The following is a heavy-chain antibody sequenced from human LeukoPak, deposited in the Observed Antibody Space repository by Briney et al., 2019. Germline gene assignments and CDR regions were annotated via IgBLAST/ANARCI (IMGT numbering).Heavy chain of an antibody. CDR2: IYYSGST. Sequence: SETLSLTCTVSGGSISSGGYSWSWIRQHPGKGLEWIGYIYYSGSTYYNPSLKSRVTISVDTSKNQFSLKLSSVTAADTAVYYCATANPYSSSFSFDYWGQGTLVTVSS. D-gene: IGHD6-13*01. CDR3: ATANPYSSSFSFDY. CDR1: GGSISSGGYS. J-gene: IGHJ4*02. V-gene: IGHV4-31*03.